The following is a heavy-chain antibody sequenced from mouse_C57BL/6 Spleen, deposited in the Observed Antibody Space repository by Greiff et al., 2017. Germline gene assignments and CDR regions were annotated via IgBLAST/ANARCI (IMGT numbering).Heavy chain of an antibody. CDR3: ARDRYPGAMDY. J-gene: IGHJ4*01. CDR2: ISYDGSN. V-gene: IGHV3-6*01. CDR1: GYSITSGYY. Sequence: EVKLLESGPGLVKPSQSLSLTCSVTGYSITSGYYWNWIRQFPGNKLEWMGYISYDGSNNYNPSLKNRISITRDTSKNQFFLKLNSVTTEDTATYYCARDRYPGAMDYWGQGTSVTVSS.